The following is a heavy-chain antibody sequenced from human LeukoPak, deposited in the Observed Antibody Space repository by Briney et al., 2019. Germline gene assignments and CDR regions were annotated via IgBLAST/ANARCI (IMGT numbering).Heavy chain of an antibody. CDR1: GFTFGDYV. D-gene: IGHD2-2*01. CDR3: AKDIVVVPAAHIADAFDI. J-gene: IGHJ3*02. CDR2: ISYDGSNK. Sequence: PGRSLRLSCTASGFTFGDYVMSWVRQAPGKGLEWVAVISYDGSNKYYADSVKGRFTISRDNSKNTLYLQMNSLRAEDTAVYYCAKDIVVVPAAHIADAFDIWGQGTMVTVSS. V-gene: IGHV3-30*04.